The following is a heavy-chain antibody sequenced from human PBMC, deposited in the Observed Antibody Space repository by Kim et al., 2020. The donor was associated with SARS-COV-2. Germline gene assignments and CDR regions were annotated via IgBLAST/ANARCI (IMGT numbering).Heavy chain of an antibody. Sequence: SETLSLTCAVYGGSFSGYYWSWIRQPPGKGLEWIGEINHSGSTNYNPSLKSRVTISVDTSKNQFSLKLSSVTAADTAVYYCARAYYYGSGSLRRFDPWGQGTLVTVSS. J-gene: IGHJ5*02. CDR2: INHSGST. D-gene: IGHD3-10*01. V-gene: IGHV4-34*01. CDR1: GGSFSGYY. CDR3: ARAYYYGSGSLRRFDP.